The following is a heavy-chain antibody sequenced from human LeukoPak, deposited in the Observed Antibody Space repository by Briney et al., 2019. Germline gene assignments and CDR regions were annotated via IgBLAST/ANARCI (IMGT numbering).Heavy chain of an antibody. V-gene: IGHV1-3*01. CDR2: INAGNGNT. D-gene: IGHD3-10*01. CDR1: GYTFTSYA. J-gene: IGHJ3*02. Sequence: ASVKVSCKASGYTFTSYAMHWVRQAPRQRLEWMGWINAGNGNTKYSQKFQGRVTITRDTSASTAYMELSSLRSEDTAVYYCARRFYYGSGSYYHDAFDIWGQGTMVTVSS. CDR3: ARRFYYGSGSYYHDAFDI.